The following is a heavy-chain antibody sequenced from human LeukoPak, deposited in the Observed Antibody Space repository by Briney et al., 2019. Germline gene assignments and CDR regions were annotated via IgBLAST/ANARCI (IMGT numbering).Heavy chain of an antibody. Sequence: SETLSLTCTVSGGSISSYYWSWIRQPPGKGLEWIGYIYYSGSTNYNPSLKSRVTISVDTSKHQFSLKLSSVTAADTAVYYCARQGDGYNSEFDYWGQGTLVTVSS. CDR1: GGSISSYY. CDR3: ARQGDGYNSEFDY. CDR2: IYYSGST. V-gene: IGHV4-59*08. J-gene: IGHJ4*02. D-gene: IGHD5-24*01.